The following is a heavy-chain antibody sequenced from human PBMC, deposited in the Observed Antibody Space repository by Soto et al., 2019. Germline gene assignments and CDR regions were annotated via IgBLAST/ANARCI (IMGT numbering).Heavy chain of an antibody. J-gene: IGHJ5*02. V-gene: IGHV4-31*03. CDR3: ARAANNYGQTPTNWFDP. CDR2: FYYSGST. CDR1: GGSISSGGYY. Sequence: PSETLSLTCTVSGGSISSGGYYWSWIRQHPGKGLEWIGYFYYSGSTYYNPSLKSRVTISVDTSKNQFSLKLSSVTAADTAVYYCARAANNYGQTPTNWFDPWGQGTLVTVSS. D-gene: IGHD4-17*01.